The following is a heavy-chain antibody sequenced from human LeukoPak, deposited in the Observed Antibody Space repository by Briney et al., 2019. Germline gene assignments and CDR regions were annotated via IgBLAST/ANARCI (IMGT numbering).Heavy chain of an antibody. V-gene: IGHV3-23*01. CDR2: ISGSGGST. D-gene: IGHD6-13*01. CDR3: AKADLMKLVQDAFDI. CDR1: GLTFSSYA. J-gene: IGHJ3*02. Sequence: GGSLRLSCAASGLTFSSYAMSWVRQAPGKGLEWVSAISGSGGSTYYADSVKGRFTISRDNSKNTLYLQMNSLRAEDTAEYYCAKADLMKLVQDAFDIWGQGTMVTVSS.